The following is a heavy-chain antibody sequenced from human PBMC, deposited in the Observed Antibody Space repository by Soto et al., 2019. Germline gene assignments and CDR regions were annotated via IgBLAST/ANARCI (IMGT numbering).Heavy chain of an antibody. Sequence: EVQLVESGGGLVKPGGSLRLSCAASGFTFSSYSMNWVRQAAGKGLEWVSSISSSSSYIYYADSVKGRFTISRDNAKNSLYLQMNSLRAEDTAVYYCARDPTVGGYAFYYWGQGTLVTVSS. CDR3: ARDPTVGGYAFYY. CDR2: ISSSSSYI. V-gene: IGHV3-21*01. CDR1: GFTFSSYS. D-gene: IGHD5-12*01. J-gene: IGHJ4*02.